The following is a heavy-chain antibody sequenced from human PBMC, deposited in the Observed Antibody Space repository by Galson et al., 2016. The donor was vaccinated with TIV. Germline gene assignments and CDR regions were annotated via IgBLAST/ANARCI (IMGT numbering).Heavy chain of an antibody. CDR2: VTRSGEST. D-gene: IGHD6-19*01. V-gene: IGHV3-23*01. CDR3: AKGIAVVLGWFDS. CDR1: GFTFDSYA. Sequence: SLRLSCAASGFTFDSYAMHWVRQGPGGGLEWVSSVTRSGESTDYSDSVKGRFTISRDNSKKTVYLQMHSLKSEDTAMYFCAKGIAVVLGWFDSWGQGTRVTVSS. J-gene: IGHJ5*01.